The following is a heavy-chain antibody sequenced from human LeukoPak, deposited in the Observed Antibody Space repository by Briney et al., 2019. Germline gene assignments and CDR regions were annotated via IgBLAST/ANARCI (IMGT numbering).Heavy chain of an antibody. J-gene: IGHJ5*02. CDR3: ARALGYCSSTSCRKIPLWFDP. CDR2: IYHSGST. D-gene: IGHD2-2*01. V-gene: IGHV4-30-2*01. CDR1: GFTFSSYA. Sequence: LRLSCAASGFTFSSYAMSWIRQPPGKGLEWIGYIYHSGSTYYNPSLKSRVTISVDRSKNQFSLKLSSVTAADTAVYYCARALGYCSSTSCRKIPLWFDPWGQGTLVTVSS.